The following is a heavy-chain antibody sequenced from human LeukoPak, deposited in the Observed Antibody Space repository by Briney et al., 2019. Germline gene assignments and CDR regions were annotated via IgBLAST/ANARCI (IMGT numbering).Heavy chain of an antibody. J-gene: IGHJ3*02. D-gene: IGHD6-6*01. V-gene: IGHV1-24*01. CDR3: ATALANIAARDDAFDI. CDR2: FDPEDGET. CDR1: GYTLTELS. Sequence: ASVKVSCKVSGYTLTELSMHWVRQAPGKGLEWMGGFDPEDGETIYAQKFQGRVTMTEDTSTDTAYMELSSLRSEDTAVYYCATALANIAARDDAFDIWGQGTMVTVSS.